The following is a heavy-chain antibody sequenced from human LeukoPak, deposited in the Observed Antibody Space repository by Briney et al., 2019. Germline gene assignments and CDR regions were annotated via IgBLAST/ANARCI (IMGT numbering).Heavy chain of an antibody. D-gene: IGHD5-12*01. V-gene: IGHV3-30*18. Sequence: GRSLRLSCAASGFTFSTYGMHWVRQAPGKGLEWVAVISNDGSNKYYADSVKGRFTISRDKSKNTLYLQMNSLRAEDTAVYYCAKERRGYSGYERSYYYYYGMDVWAKGPRSPSPQ. CDR2: ISNDGSNK. CDR1: GFTFSTYG. CDR3: AKERRGYSGYERSYYYYYGMDV. J-gene: IGHJ6*04.